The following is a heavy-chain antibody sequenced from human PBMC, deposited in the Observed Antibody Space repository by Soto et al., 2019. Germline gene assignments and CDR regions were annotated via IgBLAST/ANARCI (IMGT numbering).Heavy chain of an antibody. Sequence: PSETLSLTCTVSGGSISSYYWSWIRQPPGKGLEWIGYIYYSGSTNYNPSLKSRVTISVDTSKNQFSLKLSSVTAADTAVYYCARRMYSSSWYTAGDYYYYMDVWGKGTTVTVS. CDR3: ARRMYSSSWYTAGDYYYYMDV. CDR1: GGSISSYY. V-gene: IGHV4-59*08. J-gene: IGHJ6*03. D-gene: IGHD6-13*01. CDR2: IYYSGST.